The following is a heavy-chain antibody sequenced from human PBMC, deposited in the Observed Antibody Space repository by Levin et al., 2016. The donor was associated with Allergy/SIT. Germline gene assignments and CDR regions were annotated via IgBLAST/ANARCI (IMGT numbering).Heavy chain of an antibody. V-gene: IGHV3-30*18. CDR3: AKDHLQWLRFPWLFYYGMDV. CDR1: GFTFSSYG. CDR2: ISYDGSNK. D-gene: IGHD5-12*01. J-gene: IGHJ6*02. Sequence: GESLKISCAASGFTFSSYGMHWVRQAPGKGLEWVAVISYDGSNKYYADSVKGRFTISRDNSKNTLYLQMNSLRAEDTAVYYCAKDHLQWLRFPWLFYYGMDVWGQGTTVTVSS.